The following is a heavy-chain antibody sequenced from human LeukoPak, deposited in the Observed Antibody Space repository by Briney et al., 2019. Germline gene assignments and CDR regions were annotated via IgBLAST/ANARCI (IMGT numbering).Heavy chain of an antibody. CDR3: AKGKDSVDCATNHY. J-gene: IGHJ4*02. D-gene: IGHD2-21*01. CDR2: ISSSGTYK. Sequence: KSGESLRLSCAVSGFNFSSYSMSWVRQAPGKGLEWASSISSSGTYKYYADSVKGRFTISRDNAKNSLYLQMNSLRAEDTAVYYCAKGKDSVDCATNHYWGQGTLVTVSS. CDR1: GFNFSSYS. V-gene: IGHV3-21*01.